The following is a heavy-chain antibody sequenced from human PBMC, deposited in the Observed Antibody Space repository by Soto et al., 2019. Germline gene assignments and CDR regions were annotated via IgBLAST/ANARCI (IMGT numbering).Heavy chain of an antibody. CDR1: GGSITSSY. V-gene: IGHV4-59*01. D-gene: IGHD1-1*01. J-gene: IGHJ6*02. CDR2: IYDTGISGYTPST. CDR3: ARGERAFFYYGLDV. Sequence: SETLSLTCTVSGGSITSSYWSWIRRPPGKGLEWIAYIYDTGISGYTPSTSYNPSLKSRVTMSVDTSKSQFSLKLTSVTAADTAVYYCARGERAFFYYGLDVWGQGITVTVSS.